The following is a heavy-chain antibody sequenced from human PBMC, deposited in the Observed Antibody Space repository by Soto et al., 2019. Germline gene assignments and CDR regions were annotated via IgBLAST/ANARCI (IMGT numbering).Heavy chain of an antibody. D-gene: IGHD3-10*01. CDR2: MYHSGNT. V-gene: IGHV4-4*02. Sequence: SETLSLTCAVSGGSISSDNWWSWVRQPPGKGLEWIGEMYHSGNTNYNPPLKSRVTISVDKSKNQFSMKMTSVTAADTALYYCARASASSMLRGVIINWGQGTQVTVSS. CDR3: ARASASSMLRGVIIN. CDR1: GGSISSDNW. J-gene: IGHJ4*02.